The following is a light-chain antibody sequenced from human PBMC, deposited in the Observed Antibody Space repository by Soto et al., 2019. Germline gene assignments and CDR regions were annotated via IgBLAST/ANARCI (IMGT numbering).Light chain of an antibody. V-gene: IGKV3-15*01. Sequence: ETVLTQSPVTLSVSPGDRATLSCKASQSVTINLAWYHQRPGQGPRLPIFGASTRATGIPARFSGSGSDTEFTLTISSLQPEDFGNYYCQQYNKWPQTFGPGTKVDIK. CDR2: GAS. CDR1: QSVTIN. J-gene: IGKJ1*01. CDR3: QQYNKWPQT.